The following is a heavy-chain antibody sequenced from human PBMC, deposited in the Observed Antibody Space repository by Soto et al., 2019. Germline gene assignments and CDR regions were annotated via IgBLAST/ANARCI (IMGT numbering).Heavy chain of an antibody. V-gene: IGHV4-30-2*01. CDR2: IYHSGST. J-gene: IGHJ4*02. Sequence: QLQLQESGSGLVKPSQTLSLTCAVSGGSISSGGYSWSWIRQPPGKGLEWIRYIYHSGSTAYNPSRKCPVAVSVASSKNQVSLKLRAVSAADTAVDYRARVPDYWAQGPLVTVSS. CDR3: ARVPDY. CDR1: GGSISSGGYS. D-gene: IGHD2-2*01.